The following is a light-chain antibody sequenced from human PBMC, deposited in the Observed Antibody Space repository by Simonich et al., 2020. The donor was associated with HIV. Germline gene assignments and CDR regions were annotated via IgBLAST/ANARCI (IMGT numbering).Light chain of an antibody. CDR1: QSVSSN. CDR2: GAS. CDR3: QQYNDWPPWT. Sequence: EIVLTQSPATLSLSPGDRATLSCRASQSVSSNVAWYQQRPGQAPRLLIYGASTRATGIPARFSGSGAGTEFTLTINSMQSEDFAVYYCQQYNDWPPWTFGQGTKVEIK. V-gene: IGKV3-15*01. J-gene: IGKJ1*01.